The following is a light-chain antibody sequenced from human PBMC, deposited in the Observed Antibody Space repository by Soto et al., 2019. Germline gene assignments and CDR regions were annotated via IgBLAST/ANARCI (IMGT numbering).Light chain of an antibody. V-gene: IGLV2-23*01. CDR3: CSSTDTNTLVV. J-gene: IGLJ2*01. CDR1: SSDVGSYNL. Sequence: QSALTQPASVSGSPGQSITISCTGTSSDVGSYNLVSWYQQHPGKAPKLMIYEGNKRPSGVSVRFSGSKSGNTASLTISGLQAEDGADYYCCSSTDTNTLVVFGGGTKLTVL. CDR2: EGN.